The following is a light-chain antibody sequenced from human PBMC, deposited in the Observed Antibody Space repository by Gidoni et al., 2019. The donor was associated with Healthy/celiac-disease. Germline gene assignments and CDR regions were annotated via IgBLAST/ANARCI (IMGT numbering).Light chain of an antibody. Sequence: DIKMTQYPSSLSASVGDRVTIPCRASQIISSYLNWYQQKPENAPQLLLYAASRLKSGVPSRFSGSAAGTDFILTSSIQQHEDFATYYCQQSYSTLRTFXQXTKVDIK. J-gene: IGKJ3*01. V-gene: IGKV1-39*01. CDR2: AAS. CDR3: QQSYSTLRT. CDR1: QIISSY.